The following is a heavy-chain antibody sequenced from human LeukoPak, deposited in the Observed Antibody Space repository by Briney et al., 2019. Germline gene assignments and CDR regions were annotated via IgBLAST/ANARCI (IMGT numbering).Heavy chain of an antibody. D-gene: IGHD3-22*01. Sequence: AGGSLRLSCEASGFTFSTYPMHWVRQAPDKGLEWVAMISYHGSNEYYADSVKGRFTISRDNSKNTLYLQMNNPRVEDTAMYYCARVHDSTGYYHYFDSWGQGTLVTVSS. CDR1: GFTFSTYP. CDR2: ISYHGSNE. V-gene: IGHV3-30*04. CDR3: ARVHDSTGYYHYFDS. J-gene: IGHJ4*02.